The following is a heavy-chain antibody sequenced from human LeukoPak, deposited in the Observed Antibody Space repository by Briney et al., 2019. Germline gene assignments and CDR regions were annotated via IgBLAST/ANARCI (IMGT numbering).Heavy chain of an antibody. CDR2: IKQDGSEK. J-gene: IGHJ4*02. Sequence: GGSLRLSCAASRFTFSDYWMSWVRQAPGKGLEWVANIKQDGSEKYYVDSVKGRFTISRGNAKNSLYLQMNSLRADDTAVYYCARAFPADGFFYWGQGTLVTVSS. V-gene: IGHV3-7*05. D-gene: IGHD5-24*01. CDR3: ARAFPADGFFY. CDR1: RFTFSDYW.